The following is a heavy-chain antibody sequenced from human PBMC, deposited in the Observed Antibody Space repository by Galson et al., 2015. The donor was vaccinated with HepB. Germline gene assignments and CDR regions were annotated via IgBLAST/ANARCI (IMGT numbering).Heavy chain of an antibody. CDR2: INAGNGNT. CDR1: GYTFTSYA. D-gene: IGHD6-13*01. J-gene: IGHJ4*02. CDR3: ARRSSSWYYFDY. Sequence: SVKVSCKASGYTFTSYAMHWVRQAPGQRLEWMGWINAGNGNTKYSQKFQGRVTITRDTSASTAYMELSSLRSEGTAVYYCARRSSSWYYFDYWGQGTLVTVSS. V-gene: IGHV1-3*01.